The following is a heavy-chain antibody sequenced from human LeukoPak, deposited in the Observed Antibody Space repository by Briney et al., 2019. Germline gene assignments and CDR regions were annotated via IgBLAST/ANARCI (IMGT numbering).Heavy chain of an antibody. CDR1: GGSISSYY. V-gene: IGHV4-59*12. CDR3: AREGIRLNYFDY. D-gene: IGHD5-18*01. Sequence: PSETLSLTCTVSGGSISSYYWSWIRQPPGKGLEWIGSIYYSGSTYYNPSLKSRVTISVDTSKNQFSLKLSSVTAADTAVYYCAREGIRLNYFDYWGQGTLVTVSS. J-gene: IGHJ4*02. CDR2: IYYSGST.